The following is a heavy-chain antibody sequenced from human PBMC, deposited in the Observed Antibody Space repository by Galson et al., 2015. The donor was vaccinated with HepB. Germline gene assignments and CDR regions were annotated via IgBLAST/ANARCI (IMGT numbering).Heavy chain of an antibody. D-gene: IGHD3-10*01. J-gene: IGHJ5*02. CDR2: IRYDGSNK. CDR3: AREGRGVRGVIHTWFDP. Sequence: SLRLSCAASGFTFSSYGMHWVRQAPGKGLEWVAVIRYDGSNKSYADSVKGRFTITSDNSKNTLYLQMNSLRDEDTAVDYCAREGRGVRGVIHTWFDPWGQGTLVTVSS. CDR1: GFTFSSYG. V-gene: IGHV3-33*08.